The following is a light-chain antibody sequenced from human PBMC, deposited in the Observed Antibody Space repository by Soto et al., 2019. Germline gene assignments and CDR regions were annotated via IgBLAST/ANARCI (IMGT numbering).Light chain of an antibody. J-gene: IGKJ4*01. V-gene: IGKV3-11*01. CDR3: QQRNSWPLT. CDR1: QSVSSY. Sequence: EMVMTQSPATISLSPGGRATLSCRASQSVSSYLAWYQQKPGQAPRLLIYDASDRATGIPARFSGSGSGTDFTLTISSLEPEDFAVYYCQQRNSWPLTFGGGTKVDIK. CDR2: DAS.